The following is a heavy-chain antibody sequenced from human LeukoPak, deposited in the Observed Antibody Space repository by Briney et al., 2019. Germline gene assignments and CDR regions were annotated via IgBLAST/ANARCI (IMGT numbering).Heavy chain of an antibody. Sequence: GGSLRLSCAASGFTFSSYGMNWVRQAPGKGLEWVSSITSSSSYIYYADSVKGRFTISRDNAKSSLYLQMNSLRAEDTAVYYCAITGGPTVTAFDSWGQGILVTVSS. CDR2: ITSSSSYI. J-gene: IGHJ4*02. D-gene: IGHD4-17*01. CDR1: GFTFSSYG. V-gene: IGHV3-21*01. CDR3: AITGGPTVTAFDS.